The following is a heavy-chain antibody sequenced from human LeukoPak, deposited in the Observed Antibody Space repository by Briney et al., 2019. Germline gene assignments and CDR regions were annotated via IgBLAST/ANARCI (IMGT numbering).Heavy chain of an antibody. CDR1: GYSFTSYW. J-gene: IGHJ4*02. V-gene: IGHV5-51*01. D-gene: IGHD2-8*01. Sequence: GESLKISCKGSGYSFTSYWIVWVRQMPGKGLEWMGIIYPGDSDTRYSPSFQGQVTISADKSISTAYLQWSSLKASDTAMYYCARRSCTNGVCYTGHRTFDYWGQGTLVTVSS. CDR3: ARRSCTNGVCYTGHRTFDY. CDR2: IYPGDSDT.